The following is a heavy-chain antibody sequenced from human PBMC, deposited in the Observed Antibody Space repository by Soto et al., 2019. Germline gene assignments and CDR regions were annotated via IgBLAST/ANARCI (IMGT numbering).Heavy chain of an antibody. Sequence: QVQLVQSGDAVKKPWFSVKGSCKASGGNFCSYAISWVRQSPGQGLEWMGGIIPIFGTANYAQKFQGRVTITADESTSRAYMELSSLISEETAVYYCARPYYYDSGAFDIWGQGTMVTVSS. V-gene: IGHV1-69*01. CDR1: GGNFCSYA. D-gene: IGHD3-22*01. J-gene: IGHJ3*02. CDR3: ARPYYYDSGAFDI. CDR2: IIPIFGTA.